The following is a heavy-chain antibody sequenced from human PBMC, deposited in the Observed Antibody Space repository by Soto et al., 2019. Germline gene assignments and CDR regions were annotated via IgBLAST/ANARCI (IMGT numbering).Heavy chain of an antibody. CDR2: ISGSGDST. J-gene: IGHJ1*01. CDR1: GFTFSSYA. Sequence: EVQLLESGGGLVQPGGSLRLSCAASGFTFSSYAMSWVRQAPGKGLEWVSGISGSGDSTYYADSVKGPFTISRDNSKNTLYLQMNSLKAEDTAVYYCAKGVPGIAVAGTGYFQHWGQGTLVTVSS. D-gene: IGHD6-19*01. V-gene: IGHV3-23*01. CDR3: AKGVPGIAVAGTGYFQH.